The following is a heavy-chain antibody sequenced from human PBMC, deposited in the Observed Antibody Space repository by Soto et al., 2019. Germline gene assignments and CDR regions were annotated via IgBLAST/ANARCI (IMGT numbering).Heavy chain of an antibody. CDR1: GYSFTSYW. CDR2: IYPGDSDT. CDR3: ARPSKRGYSYGYPGYFXY. J-gene: IGHJ4*02. D-gene: IGHD5-18*01. Sequence: GESLKISCKGSGYSFTSYWIGWVRQMPGKGLEWMGIIYPGDSDTRYSPSFQGQVTISADKSISTAYLQWSSLKASDTAMYYCARPSKRGYSYGYPGYFXYWGQGTLVTVSS. V-gene: IGHV5-51*01.